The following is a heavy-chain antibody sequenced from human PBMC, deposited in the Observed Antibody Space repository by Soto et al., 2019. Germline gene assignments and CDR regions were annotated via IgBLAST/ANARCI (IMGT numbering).Heavy chain of an antibody. V-gene: IGHV3-30-3*01. D-gene: IGHD6-13*01. CDR3: ARAESSSWHNFDY. CDR1: GFTFSRYA. Sequence: QVPLVESGGGVVQPGRSLRLSCAASGFTFSRYAMHWVRQAPGKGLEWVAVISYDGSNKYYADSVKGRFTISRDNFKNTLYLQMNSLRAEDTAVYYCARAESSSWHNFDYWGQGTLVTVSS. CDR2: ISYDGSNK. J-gene: IGHJ4*02.